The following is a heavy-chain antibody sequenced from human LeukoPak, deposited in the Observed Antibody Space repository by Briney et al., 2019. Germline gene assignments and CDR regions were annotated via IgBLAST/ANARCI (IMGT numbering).Heavy chain of an antibody. CDR2: ISYDGSNK. CDR3: ARVAPGLCFDY. J-gene: IGHJ4*02. V-gene: IGHV3-30*04. CDR1: GFTFSSYA. Sequence: GGSLRLSCAASGFTFSSYAMHWVRQAPGKGLEWVAVISYDGSNKYYADSVKGRFTISRDNSKNTLYLQMNSLRAEDTAVYYCARVAPGLCFDYWGRGTLVTVSS. D-gene: IGHD6-25*01.